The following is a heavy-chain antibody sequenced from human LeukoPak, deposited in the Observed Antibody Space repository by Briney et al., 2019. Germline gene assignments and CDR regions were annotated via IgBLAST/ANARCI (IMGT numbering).Heavy chain of an antibody. V-gene: IGHV4-34*01. J-gene: IGHJ5*02. Sequence: PSETLSLTCEVYGGSLSAHDWSWIRQPPGKGLEWIGEINHSGSTNYNPSLKSRVTISVDTSKNQFSLKLSSVTAADTAVYYCARRGDWLNWFDPWGQGTLVTVSS. D-gene: IGHD3/OR15-3a*01. CDR1: GGSLSAHD. CDR2: INHSGST. CDR3: ARRGDWLNWFDP.